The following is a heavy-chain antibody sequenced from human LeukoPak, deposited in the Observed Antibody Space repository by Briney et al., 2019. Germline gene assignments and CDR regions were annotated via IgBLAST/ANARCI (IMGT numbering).Heavy chain of an antibody. V-gene: IGHV1-2*02. J-gene: IGHJ5*02. Sequence: ASVKVSCKASGYTFTGYYMHWVRQAPGQGLEWMGWINPNSGGTNYAQKFQGRVTMTRDTSISTAYMELSRLRSDDTAVYYCARDPLLTNSGYDSVKTRNWFDPWGQGTLVTVSS. CDR1: GYTFTGYY. CDR2: INPNSGGT. D-gene: IGHD5-12*01. CDR3: ARDPLLTNSGYDSVKTRNWFDP.